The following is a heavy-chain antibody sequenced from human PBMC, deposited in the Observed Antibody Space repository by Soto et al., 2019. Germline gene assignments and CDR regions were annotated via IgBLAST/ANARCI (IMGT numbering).Heavy chain of an antibody. CDR2: IYWDDDK. Sequence: ESGPTLVNPTQTLTLTCTFSGFSLSTSDVGVGWIRQPPGKALEWLAIIYWDDDKRYSPSLKSRLTITKDTSKNQVVLTVTNMDPVDTATYYCAHSKYSRSSFDYWGQGTLVTVPQ. CDR1: GFSLSTSDVG. J-gene: IGHJ4*02. CDR3: AHSKYSRSSFDY. D-gene: IGHD6-6*01. V-gene: IGHV2-5*02.